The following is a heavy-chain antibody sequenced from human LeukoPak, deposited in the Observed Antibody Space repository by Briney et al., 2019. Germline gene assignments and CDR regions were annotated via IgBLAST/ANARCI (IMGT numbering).Heavy chain of an antibody. Sequence: GGSLRLSRAASGFTFSSYAMSCVRQAPGKGLEWVSNINNSGGSTYYADSVKGRFTISRDNSKNALYLQMNSLRAEDTAVYFCAKRPSGYSSSWYYFDHWGQGTLVTVSS. D-gene: IGHD6-13*01. CDR2: INNSGGST. CDR3: AKRPSGYSSSWYYFDH. CDR1: GFTFSSYA. V-gene: IGHV3-23*01. J-gene: IGHJ4*02.